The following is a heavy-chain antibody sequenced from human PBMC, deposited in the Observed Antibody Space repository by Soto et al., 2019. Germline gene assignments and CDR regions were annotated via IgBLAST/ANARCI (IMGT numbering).Heavy chain of an antibody. D-gene: IGHD3-22*01. CDR1: GGSLSNYG. CDR3: ARGDATKIVVTTYYGMDV. Sequence: QVQLVQSGAEVKKPGSSVKVSCKASGGSLSNYGISWVRQAPGQGLEWMGAIIPVFGTPNYAQKFQDRVTFTADESTTTVYMEVRSLTSEVTAVYYCARGDATKIVVTTYYGMDVWGQGTTVTVSS. J-gene: IGHJ6*02. CDR2: IIPVFGTP. V-gene: IGHV1-69*12.